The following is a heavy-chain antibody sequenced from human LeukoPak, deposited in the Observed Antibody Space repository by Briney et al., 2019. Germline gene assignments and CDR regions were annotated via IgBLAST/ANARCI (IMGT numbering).Heavy chain of an antibody. V-gene: IGHV3-23*01. CDR1: GFTFSSYA. D-gene: IGHD2-2*01. Sequence: QPGGSLRLSCAASGFTFSSYAMSWVRQAPGKGLEWVSAISGSGGSTYYADSVKGRFTISRDNTKNTLYLQMNSLRAEDTAVYYCAKAKRRGYCSSTSCSDLFDYWGQGTLVTVSS. CDR3: AKAKRRGYCSSTSCSDLFDY. CDR2: ISGSGGST. J-gene: IGHJ4*02.